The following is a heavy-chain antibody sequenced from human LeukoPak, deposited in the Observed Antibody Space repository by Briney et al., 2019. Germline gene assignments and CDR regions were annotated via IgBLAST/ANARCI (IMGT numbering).Heavy chain of an antibody. J-gene: IGHJ3*02. Sequence: GGSLRLPCAASGFTFSSYWMSWVRQAPGKGLEWVANIKQDGSEKYYVDSVKGRFTISRDNAKNSLYLQMNSLRAEDTAVYYCARAGGCDGDDAFDIWGQGTMVTVSS. CDR3: ARAGGCDGDDAFDI. D-gene: IGHD5-12*01. CDR1: GFTFSSYW. V-gene: IGHV3-7*01. CDR2: IKQDGSEK.